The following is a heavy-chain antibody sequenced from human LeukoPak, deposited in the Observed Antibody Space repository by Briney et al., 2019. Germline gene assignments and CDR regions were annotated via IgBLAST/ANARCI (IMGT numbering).Heavy chain of an antibody. V-gene: IGHV5-51*01. Sequence: GESLKISCQGSGYSFTNYWIGWVRQMPGKGLEWMGIIYPGDSDTRYIPSFQGQVTISAGKSINTAYLQWSSLKASDTAMYYCARRVDSYWFFDYWGQGTLVTVSS. D-gene: IGHD1-26*01. CDR3: ARRVDSYWFFDY. CDR2: IYPGDSDT. CDR1: GYSFTNYW. J-gene: IGHJ4*02.